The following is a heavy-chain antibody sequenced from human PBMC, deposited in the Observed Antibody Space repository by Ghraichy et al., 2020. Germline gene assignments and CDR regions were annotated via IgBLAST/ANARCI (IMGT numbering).Heavy chain of an antibody. Sequence: GGSLRLSCAASGFTFSSYAMSWVRQAPGKRLEWVSAISGSGGSTYYADSVKGRFTISRDNSKNTLYLQMNSLRAEDTAVYYCAKTPRDYGVHPIDYWGQGTLVTVSS. D-gene: IGHD4-17*01. V-gene: IGHV3-23*01. CDR3: AKTPRDYGVHPIDY. J-gene: IGHJ4*02. CDR2: ISGSGGST. CDR1: GFTFSSYA.